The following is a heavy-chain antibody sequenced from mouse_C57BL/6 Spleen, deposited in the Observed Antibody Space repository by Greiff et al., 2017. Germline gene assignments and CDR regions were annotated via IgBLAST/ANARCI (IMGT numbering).Heavy chain of an antibody. CDR1: GYTFTSYW. J-gene: IGHJ4*01. V-gene: IGHV1-61*01. D-gene: IGHD1-1*01. CDR3: ARTITTVDRDAMDY. Sequence: VQLQQPGAELVRPGSSVKLSCKASGYTFTSYWMDWVKQRPGQGLEWIGNIYPSDSETHYNQKFKDKATLTVDKSSSTAYMQLSSLTSEDSAVYYCARTITTVDRDAMDYWGQGTSVTGSS. CDR2: IYPSDSET.